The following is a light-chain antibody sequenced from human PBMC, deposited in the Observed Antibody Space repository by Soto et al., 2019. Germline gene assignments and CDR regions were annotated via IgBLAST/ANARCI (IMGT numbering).Light chain of an antibody. CDR3: SSYTSSSIV. CDR2: DVS. CDR1: SSDVGGYNY. J-gene: IGLJ1*01. V-gene: IGLV2-14*01. Sequence: QSALTQPASVSGSPGQSITISCTGTSSDVGGYNYVSWYQQHPGKAPKLMIYDVSNRPSGVSNRFSGYKSGNTASLTISGLQAEDEADYYCSSYTSSSIVVGTGTKLTVL.